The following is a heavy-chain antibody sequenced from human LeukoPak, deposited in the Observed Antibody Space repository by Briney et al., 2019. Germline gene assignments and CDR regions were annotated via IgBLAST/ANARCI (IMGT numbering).Heavy chain of an antibody. V-gene: IGHV4-59*08. J-gene: IGHJ5*02. CDR3: ARRLCSSLTCNIGPSGNWLDP. Sequence: PSETLSLTCTVSGGSMSNYWWNWIRQPPGKGLEWIGYIYYDGSTYYNPALNSRVTISIDTSKNQFSLKLNSVTAADPAVYYCARRLCSSLTCNIGPSGNWLDPWGQGTLVTVSS. CDR1: GGSMSNYW. D-gene: IGHD2-2*02. CDR2: IYYDGST.